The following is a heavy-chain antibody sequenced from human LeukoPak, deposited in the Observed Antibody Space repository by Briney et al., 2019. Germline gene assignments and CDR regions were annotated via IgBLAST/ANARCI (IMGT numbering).Heavy chain of an antibody. Sequence: ASVKVSCKASGGTFSSYAISWVRQAPGQGLEWMGRINPNSGDTNYAQKFQGRVAMTRDTSISTAFMELTRLRSDDTAVYYCARDYCSSTSCLFDYWGQGTLVTVSS. CDR3: ARDYCSSTSCLFDY. D-gene: IGHD2-2*01. CDR2: INPNSGDT. V-gene: IGHV1-2*06. CDR1: GGTFSSYA. J-gene: IGHJ4*02.